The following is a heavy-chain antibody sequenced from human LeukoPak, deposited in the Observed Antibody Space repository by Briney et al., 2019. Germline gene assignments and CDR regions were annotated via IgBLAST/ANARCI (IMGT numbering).Heavy chain of an antibody. Sequence: SETLSLTCTVSGGSISSYYWSWIRQPPGKGLEWIGYIYYSGSTNYNPSLKSRVTISVDTSKNQFSLKLSSVTAADTAVYYCAREEVVPAAIKGYYYYMDVWGKGTTVTVS. D-gene: IGHD2-2*01. J-gene: IGHJ6*03. CDR3: AREEVVPAAIKGYYYYMDV. CDR1: GGSISSYY. CDR2: IYYSGST. V-gene: IGHV4-59*01.